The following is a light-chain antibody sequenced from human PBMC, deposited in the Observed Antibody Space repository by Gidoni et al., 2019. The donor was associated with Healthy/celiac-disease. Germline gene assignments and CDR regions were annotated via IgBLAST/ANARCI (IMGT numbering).Light chain of an antibody. CDR2: GPS. J-gene: IGKJ1*01. V-gene: IGKV3-20*01. CDR3: QQYGSSPPWT. CDR1: QSVSSSY. Sequence: IVLTQSPGTLSLSPGERATLSCRASQSVSSSYLAWYQQKPGQAPRLLIYGPSSRATGIPDRFSGSGSGTDFNLTISRLEPEDFAVYYCQQYGSSPPWTFGQGTKVEIK.